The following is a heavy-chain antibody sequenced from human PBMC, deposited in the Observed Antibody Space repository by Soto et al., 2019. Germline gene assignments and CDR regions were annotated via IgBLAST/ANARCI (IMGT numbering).Heavy chain of an antibody. Sequence: SVKVSCKASGGTFSSYTISWVRQAPGQGLEWMGRIIPILGIANYAQKFQGRVTITADKSTSTAYMELSSLRSEDTAVYYCASSFRYSSSSRPLDPWGQGTLVTVSS. D-gene: IGHD6-6*01. V-gene: IGHV1-69*02. CDR3: ASSFRYSSSSRPLDP. CDR1: GGTFSSYT. J-gene: IGHJ5*02. CDR2: IIPILGIA.